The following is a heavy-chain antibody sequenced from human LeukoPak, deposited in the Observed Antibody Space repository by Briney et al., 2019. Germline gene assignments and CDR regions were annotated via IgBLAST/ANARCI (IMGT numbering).Heavy chain of an antibody. Sequence: GGSLRLSCAASGFTFSSYWMHWARQAPGKGLVWVSRINSDGSSTSYADSVKGRFTISRDNAKNTLYLQMNSLRAEDMALYYCAKDLRFRAVSAFDIWGQGTMVTVSS. CDR1: GFTFSSYW. V-gene: IGHV3-74*01. CDR3: AKDLRFRAVSAFDI. J-gene: IGHJ3*02. CDR2: INSDGSST. D-gene: IGHD6-19*01.